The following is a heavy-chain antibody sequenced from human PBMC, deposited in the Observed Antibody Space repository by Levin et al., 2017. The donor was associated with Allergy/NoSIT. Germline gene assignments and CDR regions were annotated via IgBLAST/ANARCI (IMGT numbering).Heavy chain of an antibody. CDR3: AKDADCSGGSCYSALYYYYYYGMDG. J-gene: IGHJ6*02. CDR1: GFTFSSYA. D-gene: IGHD2-15*01. CDR2: ISGSGGST. Sequence: GESLKISCAASGFTFSSYAMSWVRQAPGKGLEWVSAISGSGGSTYYADSVKGRFTISRDNSKNTLYLQMNSLRAEDTAVYYCAKDADCSGGSCYSALYYYYYYGMDGWGQGTTVTVSS. V-gene: IGHV3-23*01.